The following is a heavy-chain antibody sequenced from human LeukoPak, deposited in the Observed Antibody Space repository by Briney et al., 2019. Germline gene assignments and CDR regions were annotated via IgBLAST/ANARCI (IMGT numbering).Heavy chain of an antibody. Sequence: PGGSLRLPCAASGFTFSNAWMSWVRQAPGKGLECVGLIKSKTDGGTTDYAAPVKGRFTISRDDSKNTLYLQMNSLKTEDTAVYYCTTGDCSGGSCYDYWGQGTLVTVSS. D-gene: IGHD2-15*01. V-gene: IGHV3-15*01. CDR2: IKSKTDGGTT. CDR1: GFTFSNAW. CDR3: TTGDCSGGSCYDY. J-gene: IGHJ4*02.